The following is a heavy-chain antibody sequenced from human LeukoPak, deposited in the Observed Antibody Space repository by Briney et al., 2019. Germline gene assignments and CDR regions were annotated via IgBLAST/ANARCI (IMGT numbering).Heavy chain of an antibody. Sequence: PGRSLRLSCAASGFTFSSYAMHWVRQAPGKGLEWVAVISYDGSNKHYADSVKGRFTISRDNSKNTLYLQMNSLRAEDTAVYYCARAGVARHWIPGYFDYWGQGTLVTVSS. J-gene: IGHJ4*02. CDR2: ISYDGSNK. V-gene: IGHV3-30-3*01. CDR3: ARAGVARHWIPGYFDY. CDR1: GFTFSSYA. D-gene: IGHD1-1*01.